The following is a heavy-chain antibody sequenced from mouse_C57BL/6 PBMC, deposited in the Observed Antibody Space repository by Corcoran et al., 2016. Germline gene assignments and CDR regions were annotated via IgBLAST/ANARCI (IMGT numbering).Heavy chain of an antibody. V-gene: IGHV1-26*01. CDR1: GYMFTDYY. Sequence: EVPLQQSGPELVKPGSSLKISCKASGYMFTDYYMNWVKQSHGKSLEWIGDINPNTGGTSYNQKFKGKATLTVDKSSKTVYMELRSLTSEDSAVYFCARGTFYAMDYWGQGTSVTVSS. CDR3: ARGTFYAMDY. J-gene: IGHJ4*01. CDR2: INPNTGGT.